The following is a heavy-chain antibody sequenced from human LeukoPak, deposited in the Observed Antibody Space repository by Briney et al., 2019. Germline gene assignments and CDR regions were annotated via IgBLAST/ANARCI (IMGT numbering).Heavy chain of an antibody. V-gene: IGHV4-59*01. Sequence: SETLSLTSTVSGGPISSYYWSWIRQPPGKGLEWIGYIYYSGSTNYNPSLKSRVTISVDTSKNQFSLKLSSVTAADTAVYYCARRQARFDPWGQGTLVTVSS. J-gene: IGHJ5*02. CDR3: ARRQARFDP. CDR1: GGPISSYY. CDR2: IYYSGST.